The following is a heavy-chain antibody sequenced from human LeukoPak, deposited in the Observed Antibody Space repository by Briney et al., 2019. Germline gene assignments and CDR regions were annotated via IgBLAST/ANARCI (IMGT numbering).Heavy chain of an antibody. D-gene: IGHD2-2*01. Sequence: ASVKVSCMASGYTFTSYGISWVRQAPGQGLEWMGIINPSGGTTNYAQKFRGRVTMTRDTSISTAYMELSRLRSDDTAVYYCVRDRTKYCSSTSCPLDYWGQGTLVTVSS. V-gene: IGHV1-46*01. J-gene: IGHJ4*02. CDR1: GYTFTSYG. CDR3: VRDRTKYCSSTSCPLDY. CDR2: INPSGGTT.